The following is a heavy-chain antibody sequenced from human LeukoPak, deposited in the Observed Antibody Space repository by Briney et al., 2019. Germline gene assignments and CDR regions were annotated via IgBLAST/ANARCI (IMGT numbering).Heavy chain of an antibody. D-gene: IGHD6-19*01. CDR3: AKDSGALAAPSRYFDL. CDR2: ISWNSGSV. J-gene: IGHJ2*01. CDR1: GFTFDDYA. Sequence: GGSLRLSCAASGFTFDDYAMHWVRQAPGKGLEWVSGISWNSGSVGYADSVKGRFTISRDNAKNSLYLQMNSLRAEDTALYYRAKDSGALAAPSRYFDLWGRGTLVTVSS. V-gene: IGHV3-9*01.